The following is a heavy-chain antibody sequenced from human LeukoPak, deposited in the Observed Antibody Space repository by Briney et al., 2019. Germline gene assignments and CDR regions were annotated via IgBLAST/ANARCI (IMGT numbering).Heavy chain of an antibody. CDR3: ARDGTRGYSYGSDY. CDR2: INAYYGNT. D-gene: IGHD5-18*01. CDR1: GYTFTSSG. V-gene: IGHV1-18*01. Sequence: ASVNVSCKAYGYTFTSSGISLVRQAPGEALEWIGWINAYYGNTNYAQNLQGRLTMTTDTSTNSAYMELRSLRSDDTAVYYCARDGTRGYSYGSDYWGQGTLVTVSS. J-gene: IGHJ4*02.